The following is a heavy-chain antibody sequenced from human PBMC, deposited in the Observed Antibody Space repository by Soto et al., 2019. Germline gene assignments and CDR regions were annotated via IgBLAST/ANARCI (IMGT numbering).Heavy chain of an antibody. V-gene: IGHV3-30-3*01. CDR1: GFTFSSYA. J-gene: IGHJ4*02. D-gene: IGHD6-19*01. CDR3: ARDGSGGWYDY. Sequence: QVQLVESGGGVVQPGRSLRLSCAASGFTFSSYAMHWVRQAPGKGLEWVAVISYDGSNKYYADSVKGRFTISRDNSKNSQFLEMSCVRAEDTAVYYCARDGSGGWYDYWGQGTLVTVSS. CDR2: ISYDGSNK.